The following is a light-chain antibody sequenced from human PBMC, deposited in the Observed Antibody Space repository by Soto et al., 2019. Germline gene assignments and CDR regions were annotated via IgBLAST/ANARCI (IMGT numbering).Light chain of an antibody. J-gene: IGLJ2*01. CDR1: SPNIGKEY. CDR3: ASWDSSLSAVV. Sequence: QSVLTQPPSVSVAPGQRVTISCSGSSPNIGKEYVSWYQQLPGTVPKLLICDNNKRPSGIPDRFSGSKSGTSATLGITGLQTGDEADYYCASWDSSLSAVVFGGGTKLTVL. CDR2: DNN. V-gene: IGLV1-51*01.